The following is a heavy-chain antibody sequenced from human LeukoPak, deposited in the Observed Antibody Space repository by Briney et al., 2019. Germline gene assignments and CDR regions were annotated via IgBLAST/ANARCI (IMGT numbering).Heavy chain of an antibody. CDR2: IIPILGIA. CDR1: GGTFSSYA. CDR3: ARDRWSSSSSEGALDI. Sequence: ASVKVSCKASGGTFSSYAISWVRQAPGQGLEWMGRIIPILGIANYAQKFQGRVTITADKSTSTAYMELSSLRSEDTAVYYCARDRWSSSSSEGALDIWGQGTMVTVSS. J-gene: IGHJ3*02. D-gene: IGHD6-6*01. V-gene: IGHV1-69*04.